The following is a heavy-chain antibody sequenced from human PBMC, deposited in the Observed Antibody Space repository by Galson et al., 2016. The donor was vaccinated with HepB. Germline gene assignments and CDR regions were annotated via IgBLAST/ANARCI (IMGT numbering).Heavy chain of an antibody. J-gene: IGHJ4*02. CDR2: IYASGRT. V-gene: IGHV4-31*03. CDR3: ARGEGVTAYCDY. Sequence: TLSLTCTVSGGSISSGGYYWNWLRQHPGKGLEWIGYIYASGRTNYNTSLKSRVIISIDTSKNQISLRLSSVTAADTAVYYCARGEGVTAYCDYWGQGTLVTVS. CDR1: GGSISSGGYY. D-gene: IGHD2-21*02.